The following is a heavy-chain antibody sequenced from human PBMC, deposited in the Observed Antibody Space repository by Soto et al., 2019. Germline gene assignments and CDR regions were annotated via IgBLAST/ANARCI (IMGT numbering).Heavy chain of an antibody. D-gene: IGHD5-18*01. CDR2: IIPIFGTA. J-gene: IGHJ6*02. V-gene: IGHV1-69*13. CDR1: GGTFSSYA. CDR3: AHDTAMAESRLSDMGWDIYYYYGMDV. Sequence: GASVKVSCKASGGTFSSYAISWVRQAPGQGLEWMGGIIPIFGTANYAQKFQGRVTITADESTSTAYMELSSLRSEDTAVYYCAHDTAMAESRLSDMGWDIYYYYGMDVWGQGTTVTVSS.